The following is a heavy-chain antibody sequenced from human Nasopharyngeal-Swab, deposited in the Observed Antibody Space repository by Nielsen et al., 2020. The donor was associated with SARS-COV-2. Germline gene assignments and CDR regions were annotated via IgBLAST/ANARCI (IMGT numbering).Heavy chain of an antibody. D-gene: IGHD5-18*01. CDR1: GFTFSSYG. CDR3: AKDVYRRSGYSYGSDAFDI. J-gene: IGHJ3*02. CDR2: ISYDGSNK. Sequence: GGSLRLSCAVSGFTFSSYGMHWVRQAPGKGLEWVAVISYDGSNKYYADSVKGRFTISRDNSKNTLYLQMNSLRAEDTAVYYCAKDVYRRSGYSYGSDAFDIWGQGTMVTVSS. V-gene: IGHV3-30*18.